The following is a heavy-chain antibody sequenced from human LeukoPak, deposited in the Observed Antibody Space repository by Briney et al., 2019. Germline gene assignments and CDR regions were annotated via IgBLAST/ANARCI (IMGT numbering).Heavy chain of an antibody. CDR3: ARGRCGYNCGSEFYY. D-gene: IGHD5-24*01. V-gene: IGHV3-74*01. CDR1: GFTFSNYW. J-gene: IGHJ4*02. CDR2: INEDGSRT. Sequence: GSLRLSCSGSGFTFSNYWVHWVRQAPGKGLVWVSHINEDGSRTDYADFVKGRFTISRDNAKNTLYLQMNSLSAEDTAMYYCARGRCGYNCGSEFYYWGQGTLVTVSS.